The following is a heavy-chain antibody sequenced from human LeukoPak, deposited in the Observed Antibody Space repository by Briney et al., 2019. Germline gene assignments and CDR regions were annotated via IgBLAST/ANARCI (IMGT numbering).Heavy chain of an antibody. V-gene: IGHV4-61*02. Sequence: YPSETLSLTCTVSGGSISSGSYYWSWIRQPAGKGLEWIGRIYTSGSTNYNPSLKSRVAISVDTSKNQFSLKLSSVTAADTAVYYCARGPSGAGAFDIWGQGTMVTVSS. CDR1: GGSISSGSYY. CDR3: ARGPSGAGAFDI. J-gene: IGHJ3*02. D-gene: IGHD1-14*01. CDR2: IYTSGST.